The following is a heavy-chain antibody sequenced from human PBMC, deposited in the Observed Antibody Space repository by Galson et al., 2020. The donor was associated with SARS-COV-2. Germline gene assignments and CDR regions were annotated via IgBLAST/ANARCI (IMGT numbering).Heavy chain of an antibody. J-gene: IGHJ4*02. Sequence: ETSETLSLTCTVSGGPISSYYWSWIRQPPGKGLEWIGYIYSSGSTTYNPSLKSRVTFSVDTSKNQFSLKVTSVTAADTAMYYCARHYCSGTSCFRPGFDFWGQGTLVTVSS. CDR3: ARHYCSGTSCFRPGFDF. CDR1: GGPISSYY. V-gene: IGHV4-59*08. D-gene: IGHD2-2*01. CDR2: IYSSGST.